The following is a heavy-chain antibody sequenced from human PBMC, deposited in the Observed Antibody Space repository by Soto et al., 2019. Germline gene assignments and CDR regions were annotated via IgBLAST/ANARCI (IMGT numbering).Heavy chain of an antibody. CDR1: GYTFTSYG. CDR2: ISAYNGNT. CDR3: ARASGSGWYDY. J-gene: IGHJ4*02. Sequence: ASVTVSCKASGYTFTSYGISWVRHAPGQGLEWMRWISAYNGNTNYAQKLQGRVTMTTDTSTSTAYMELRSLRSDDTAVYYCARASGSGWYDYWGQGTLVTVSS. V-gene: IGHV1-18*04. D-gene: IGHD6-19*01.